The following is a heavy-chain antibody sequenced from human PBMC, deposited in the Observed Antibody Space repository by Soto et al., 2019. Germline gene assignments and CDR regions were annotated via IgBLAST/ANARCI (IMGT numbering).Heavy chain of an antibody. CDR1: GGSISSYY. J-gene: IGHJ3*02. CDR3: ARVLEYYDILTGYPYDDAFDI. D-gene: IGHD3-9*01. Sequence: SETLSLTCTVSGGSISSYYWSWIRQPPGKGLEWFGYIYYSGSTNYNPSLKSRVTISVDTSKNQFSLKLSSVTAADTAVYYCARVLEYYDILTGYPYDDAFDIWGQGTMVTVSS. V-gene: IGHV4-59*01. CDR2: IYYSGST.